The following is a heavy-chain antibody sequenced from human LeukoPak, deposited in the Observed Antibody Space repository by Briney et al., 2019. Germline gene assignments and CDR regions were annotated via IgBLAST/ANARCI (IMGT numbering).Heavy chain of an antibody. J-gene: IGHJ3*02. D-gene: IGHD2-2*01. V-gene: IGHV4-59*01. CDR3: ARVGWDIVVVPAAITFDI. CDR1: GGSINVYY. CDR2: ISYIGST. Sequence: SETLSLTCSVSGGSINVYYWNWFRQSPGKGLDWIGFISYIGSTNLNPPLKSRVTLSIDTSKNRFSLKVSSVIAADTAMYYCARVGWDIVVVPAAITFDIWGQGTMVTVSS.